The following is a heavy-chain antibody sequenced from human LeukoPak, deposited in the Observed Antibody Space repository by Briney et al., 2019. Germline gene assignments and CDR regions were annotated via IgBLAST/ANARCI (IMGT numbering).Heavy chain of an antibody. CDR2: INHSGST. CDR1: GESFSGYY. Sequence: PSETLSLTCAAYGESFSGYYWSWIRQPPGKGLEWIGEINHSGSTNYNPSLKSRVTISVDTSKNQFSLKLSSVTAADTAVYYCARDRYHFWSGRKVFDYWGQGTLVTVSS. J-gene: IGHJ4*02. V-gene: IGHV4-34*01. CDR3: ARDRYHFWSGRKVFDY. D-gene: IGHD3-3*01.